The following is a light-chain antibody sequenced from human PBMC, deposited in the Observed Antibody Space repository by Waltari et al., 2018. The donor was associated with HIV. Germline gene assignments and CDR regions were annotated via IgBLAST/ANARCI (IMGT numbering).Light chain of an antibody. J-gene: IGKJ5*01. V-gene: IGKV3-11*01. CDR2: DAS. CDR1: QSISSS. CDR3: QQRSNWPSIT. Sequence: EIILPQSPATLSVSPGDTATLSCRASQSISSSLAWYQHKPGQAPRLLIYDASKRATGIPARFSGSGSGTDFTLTVSRLETEDFAVYYCQQRSNWPSITFGQGTRLEIK.